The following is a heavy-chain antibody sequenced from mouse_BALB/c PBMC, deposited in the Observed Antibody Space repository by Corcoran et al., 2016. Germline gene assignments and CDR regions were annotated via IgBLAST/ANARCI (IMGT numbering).Heavy chain of an antibody. V-gene: IGHV9-1*02. D-gene: IGHD2-14*01. CDR1: GYTFTNYG. Sequence: QIQLVQSGPELKKPGETVKISCKASGYTFTNYGMNWVKQAPGKGLKWMGWINTYTGEPTYADDFKGRFAFSLETAASTAYLQINNLKNEDIATYFCARVYRYDLNSYYYAMDYWGQGTSVTVSA. CDR2: INTYTGEP. CDR3: ARVYRYDLNSYYYAMDY. J-gene: IGHJ4*01.